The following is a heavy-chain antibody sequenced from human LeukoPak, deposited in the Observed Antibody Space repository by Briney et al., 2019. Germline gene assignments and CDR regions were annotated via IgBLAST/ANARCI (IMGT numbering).Heavy chain of an antibody. V-gene: IGHV4-38-2*02. J-gene: IGHJ5*02. CDR3: AGGGSSSWYRRGEYSS. D-gene: IGHD6-13*01. Sequence: PSETLSLTCTVSGGSISSYYWGWIRQPPGKGLEWIGSIYHSGSTYYNPSLKSRVTISVDTSKNQFSLKLSSVTAADTAVYYCAGGGSSSWYRRGEYSSWGQGTLVTVSS. CDR1: GGSISSYY. CDR2: IYHSGST.